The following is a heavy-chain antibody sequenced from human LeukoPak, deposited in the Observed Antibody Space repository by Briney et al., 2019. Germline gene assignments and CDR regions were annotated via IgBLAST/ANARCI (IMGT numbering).Heavy chain of an antibody. Sequence: SETLSLTCTVSGGSISSYYWSWIRQPPGKGLEWIGYIYYSGSTNYNPSLKSRVTISVDTSKNQFSLKLSSVTAADTAVYYCARDLRGQWLPGWHFDLWGRGTLVTVSS. CDR3: ARDLRGQWLPGWHFDL. CDR2: IYYSGST. V-gene: IGHV4-59*01. J-gene: IGHJ2*01. CDR1: GGSISSYY. D-gene: IGHD5-12*01.